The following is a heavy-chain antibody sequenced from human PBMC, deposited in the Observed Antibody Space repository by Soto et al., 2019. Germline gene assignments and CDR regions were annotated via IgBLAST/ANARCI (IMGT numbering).Heavy chain of an antibody. CDR1: GFTFSTYG. D-gene: IGHD4-17*01. CDR2: ISYDGTNK. V-gene: IGHV3-30*18. CDR3: AKDLQSYGDYDYYCYGMDV. Sequence: QVQLVESGGGEVQPGRSLTISCAASGFTFSTYGMHWVRQTPGKGLEWVAVISYDGTNKFYSDSVKGRFTISRDNFKNTLTLQMNSLRADETAVYSCAKDLQSYGDYDYYCYGMDVWGLGTMVTVSS. J-gene: IGHJ6*02.